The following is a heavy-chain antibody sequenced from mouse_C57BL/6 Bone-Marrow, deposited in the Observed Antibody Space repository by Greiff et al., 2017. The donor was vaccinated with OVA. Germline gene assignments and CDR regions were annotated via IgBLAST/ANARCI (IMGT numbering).Heavy chain of an antibody. CDR1: GYTFTSYW. Sequence: QVQLQQSGAELVKPGASVKLSCKASGYTFTSYWMHWVKQRPGQGLEWIGMIHPNSGSTNYNEKFKSKATLTVDKSSSTAYMQLSSLTSEDSAVYYCARRDDYDGYYFDYWGQGTTLTVSS. V-gene: IGHV1-64*01. CDR3: ARRDDYDGYYFDY. J-gene: IGHJ2*01. D-gene: IGHD2-4*01. CDR2: IHPNSGST.